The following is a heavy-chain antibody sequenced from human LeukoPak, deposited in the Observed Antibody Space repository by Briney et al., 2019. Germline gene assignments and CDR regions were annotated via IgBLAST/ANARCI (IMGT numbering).Heavy chain of an antibody. V-gene: IGHV5-51*01. Sequence: GESLKISCKGSGYSFTNYWIGWVRQMPGKGLEWMGIIHPSDSDTRYSPSFQGQVTISADKSISTAYLQWSSLKASDTAMYYCARKLVAGIDRNYYYYMDVWGKGTTVTVSS. D-gene: IGHD6-19*01. CDR2: IHPSDSDT. CDR3: ARKLVAGIDRNYYYYMDV. J-gene: IGHJ6*03. CDR1: GYSFTNYW.